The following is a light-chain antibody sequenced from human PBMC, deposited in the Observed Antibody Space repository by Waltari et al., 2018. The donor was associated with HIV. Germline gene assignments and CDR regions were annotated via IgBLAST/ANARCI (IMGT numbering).Light chain of an antibody. CDR3: QQYNNWPPLT. CDR1: QIISSN. Sequence: EIVTTQSPATLSVSPGERATLSCRTSQIISSNLAWYQQKPVQAPRLLIYGASTRATGIPARFSGSGSGTEFTLTISSLQSEDFAVYYCQQYNNWPPLTFGGGTKVEIK. V-gene: IGKV3-15*01. CDR2: GAS. J-gene: IGKJ4*01.